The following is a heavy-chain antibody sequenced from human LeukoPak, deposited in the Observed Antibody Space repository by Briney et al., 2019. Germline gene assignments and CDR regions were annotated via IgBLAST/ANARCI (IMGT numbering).Heavy chain of an antibody. CDR1: AFTFSSYA. CDR2: ISYDGSNK. V-gene: IGHV3-30-3*01. J-gene: IGHJ4*02. CDR3: ARDEQQQLNDY. Sequence: QPGRSLRLSCAASAFTFSSYAMHWVRQAPGKGLEWVAVISYDGSNKYYADSVKGRFTISRDNAKNSLYLQMNSLRAEDTAVYYCARDEQQQLNDYWGQGTLVTVSS. D-gene: IGHD6-13*01.